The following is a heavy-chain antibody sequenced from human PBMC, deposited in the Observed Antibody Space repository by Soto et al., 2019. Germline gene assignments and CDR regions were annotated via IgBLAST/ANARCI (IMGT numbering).Heavy chain of an antibody. CDR3: ARYRREAVAGYTLDN. V-gene: IGHV4-59*01. D-gene: IGHD6-13*01. CDR1: GGSISSNY. J-gene: IGHJ4*02. CDR2: VYNSGST. Sequence: SETLSLTCTVSGGSISSNYWTWIRQPPGKGLEWIGYVYNSGSTNYNPSLKSRVTISEDMSKSQFSLKVNSMTAADTAVYYCARYRREAVAGYTLDNWGQGILVTVSS.